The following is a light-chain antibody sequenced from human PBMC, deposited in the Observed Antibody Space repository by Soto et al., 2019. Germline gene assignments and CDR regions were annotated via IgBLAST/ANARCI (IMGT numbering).Light chain of an antibody. V-gene: IGKV4-1*01. Sequence: DIMMTQSPDSLAVSLVERATINCKSSQSILYSSNNKNYLAWYQQKPRQPPKLLIYWASTRESGVPDRFSGSGSGTDFTLTISSLQAADVAVYYCQQYFSTPYTFGQGTRLEIK. J-gene: IGKJ2*01. CDR3: QQYFSTPYT. CDR2: WAS. CDR1: QSILYSSNNKNY.